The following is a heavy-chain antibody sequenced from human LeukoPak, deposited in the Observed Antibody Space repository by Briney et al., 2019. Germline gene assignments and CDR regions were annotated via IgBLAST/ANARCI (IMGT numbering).Heavy chain of an antibody. CDR3: ASPYGSGSLDY. CDR1: RFTFSSYE. D-gene: IGHD3-10*01. CDR2: ISSSGSTI. J-gene: IGHJ4*02. V-gene: IGHV3-48*03. Sequence: PGGSLRLSCAASRFTFSSYEMNWVRQAPGKGLEWVSYISSSGSTIYYADSVKGRFTISRDNAKNSLYLQMNSLRAEDTAVYYCASPYGSGSLDYWGQGTLVTVSS.